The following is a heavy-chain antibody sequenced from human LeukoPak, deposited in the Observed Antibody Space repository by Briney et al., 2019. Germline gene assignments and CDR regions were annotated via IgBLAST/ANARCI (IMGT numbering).Heavy chain of an antibody. CDR1: GFSFTNYV. D-gene: IGHD2-21*02. J-gene: IGHJ5*02. CDR2: ISGNGVTT. Sequence: GGSLRLSCAASGFSFTNYVMTWVRQAPGKGLEWVSGISGNGVTTFYADSVRGRFTISRDNFKNTLYLEMNGLRVEDTAMYYCANSYCGGDCYLPWGQGTLVTVSS. V-gene: IGHV3-23*01. CDR3: ANSYCGGDCYLP.